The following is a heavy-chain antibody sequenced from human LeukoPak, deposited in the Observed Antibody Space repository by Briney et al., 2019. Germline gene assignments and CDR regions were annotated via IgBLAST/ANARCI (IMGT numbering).Heavy chain of an antibody. CDR2: IYFRGST. V-gene: IGHV4-31*03. D-gene: IGHD6-6*01. CDR3: ARDSSYITSSGYYYYGMDV. CDR1: GGSISSGGHF. J-gene: IGHJ6*02. Sequence: SQTLSLTCTVSGGSISSGGHFWSWIRQHPGKGLEWIGYIYFRGSTYYNPSLKSRVTISVYTSKNQCSLKLTSVTAADTAVYYCARDSSYITSSGYYYYGMDVWGQGTTVTVSS.